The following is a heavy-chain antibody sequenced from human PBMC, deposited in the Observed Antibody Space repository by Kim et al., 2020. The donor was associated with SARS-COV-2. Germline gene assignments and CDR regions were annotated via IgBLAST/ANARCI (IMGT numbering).Heavy chain of an antibody. CDR3: AKESDAFDI. V-gene: IGHV3-30*02. J-gene: IGHJ3*02. Sequence: ERSKFYAGSVKGRVTISRDNSKNVLFLQMDSVRGEDTAVYYCAKESDAFDIWGQGTMVTVSS. CDR2: ERSK.